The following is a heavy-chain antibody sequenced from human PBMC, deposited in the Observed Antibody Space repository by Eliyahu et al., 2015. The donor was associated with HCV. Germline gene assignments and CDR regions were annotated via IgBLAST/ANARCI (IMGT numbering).Heavy chain of an antibody. CDR1: GFTFXNAW. CDR2: XKSKTDGGTT. V-gene: IGHV3-15*07. J-gene: IGHJ3*02. Sequence: EVQLVESGGGLVKPGGSLRLSCAASGFTFXNAWMNWVRQAPGKGLEWVGRXKSKTDGGTTDYAAPVKGRFTISRDDSKNTLYLQMNSLKTEDTAVYYCTGLTGYYKPYAFDIWGQGTMVTVSS. CDR3: TGLTGYYKPYAFDI. D-gene: IGHD3-9*01.